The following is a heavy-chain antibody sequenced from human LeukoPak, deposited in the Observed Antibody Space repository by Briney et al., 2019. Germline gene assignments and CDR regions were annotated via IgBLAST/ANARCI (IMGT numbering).Heavy chain of an antibody. CDR2: IFGSGST. CDR3: AGGGFGELLEFDP. V-gene: IGHV4-4*07. J-gene: IGHJ5*02. D-gene: IGHD3-10*01. CDR1: GGSISNYY. Sequence: PSETLSLTCTVSGGSISNYYWGWLRQPAGRGLEWIGRIFGSGSTNYNPSLKSRVTISVDTSKNQFSLKLSSVTAADTAVYYCAGGGFGELLEFDPWGQGTLVTVSS.